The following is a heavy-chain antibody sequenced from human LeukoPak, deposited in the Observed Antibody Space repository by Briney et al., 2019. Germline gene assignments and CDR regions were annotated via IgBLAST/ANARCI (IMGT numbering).Heavy chain of an antibody. Sequence: ASVKVSCKASGYTFTSYAMHWVRQAPGQRLEWMGWINAGNGNTKYSQKFQGRVTITRDTSASTAYMELSSLRSEDTAVYYCARAGDGYNQFDYWGQGTLVTVSP. CDR3: ARAGDGYNQFDY. D-gene: IGHD5-24*01. J-gene: IGHJ4*02. CDR2: INAGNGNT. CDR1: GYTFTSYA. V-gene: IGHV1-3*01.